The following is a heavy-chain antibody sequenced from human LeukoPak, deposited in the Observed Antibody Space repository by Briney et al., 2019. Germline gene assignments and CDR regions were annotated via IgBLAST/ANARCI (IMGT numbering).Heavy chain of an antibody. CDR3: ARAPDTAIPYYYMDV. V-gene: IGHV4-4*02. Sequence: PSGTLSLTCAVSGDSISSINWWTWVRLSPEKGLEWIGEIHHSGKTNYNPSLKSRVNVSLDKSKNHFSLRVNSVVAADTAIYYCARAPDTAIPYYYMDVWGKGTTATVSS. CDR2: IHHSGKT. D-gene: IGHD5-18*01. CDR1: GDSISSINW. J-gene: IGHJ6*03.